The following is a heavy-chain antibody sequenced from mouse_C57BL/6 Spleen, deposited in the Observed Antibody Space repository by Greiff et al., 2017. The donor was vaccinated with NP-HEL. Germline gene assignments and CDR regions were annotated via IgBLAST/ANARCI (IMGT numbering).Heavy chain of an antibody. V-gene: IGHV1-52*01. Sequence: QVQLQQPGAELVRPGYSVKLSCTASGYTFTSYWMHWVRQRPIQGLEWIGNIDPSDSEPHYYQKFKDKGTLTVDKPSSTANMQRSSLTSEASAVYYCARGGAPIDYWGQGTTLTVSS. CDR1: GYTFTSYW. CDR2: IDPSDSEP. J-gene: IGHJ2*01. CDR3: ARGGAPIDY.